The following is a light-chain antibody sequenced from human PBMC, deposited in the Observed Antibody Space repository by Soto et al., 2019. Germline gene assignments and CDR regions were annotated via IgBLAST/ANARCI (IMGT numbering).Light chain of an antibody. J-gene: IGLJ1*01. CDR2: DVC. Sequence: SALTQPPSATGSPGQSVTISCTGTSSDIGGYNYVSWYQHHPGKVPKLMIYDVCRRPSGVPDRFSGSKSGNTASLTISGLQAEDEADYYCCSYAGSYVFGTGTKVTVL. CDR3: CSYAGSYV. CDR1: SSDIGGYNY. V-gene: IGLV2-11*01.